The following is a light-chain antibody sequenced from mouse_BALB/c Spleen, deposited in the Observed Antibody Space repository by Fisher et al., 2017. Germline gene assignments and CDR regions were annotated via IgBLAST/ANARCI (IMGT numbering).Light chain of an antibody. J-gene: IGKJ2*01. CDR1: SSVSY. CDR2: STS. CDR3: QQRSSYPPIT. Sequence: IVITQSPAIMSASLGEKVTITCSASSSVSYMHWFQQKPGTSPKLWIYSTSNLASGVPARFSGSGSGTSYSLTISRMEAEDAATYYCQQRSSYPPITFGGGTKLEIK. V-gene: IGKV4-57*01.